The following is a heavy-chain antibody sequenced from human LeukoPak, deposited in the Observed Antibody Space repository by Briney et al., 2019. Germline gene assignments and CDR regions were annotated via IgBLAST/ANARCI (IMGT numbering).Heavy chain of an antibody. CDR3: ARDQFGKSYNRSYYYMDV. D-gene: IGHD3-10*01. CDR1: GGSISSGGYY. V-gene: IGHV4-31*03. Sequence: KPSETLSLTCTVSGGSISSGGYYWSWIRQHPGKGLEWIGYIYYSGSTYYNPSLKSRVTISVDTSKNQFSLKLSSVTAADTAVYYCARDQFGKSYNRSYYYMDVWGKGTTVTVSS. CDR2: IYYSGST. J-gene: IGHJ6*03.